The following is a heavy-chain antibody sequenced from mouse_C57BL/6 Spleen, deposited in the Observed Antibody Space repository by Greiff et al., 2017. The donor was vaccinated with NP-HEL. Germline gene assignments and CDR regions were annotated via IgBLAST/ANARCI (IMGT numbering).Heavy chain of an antibody. CDR2: IYPSDSET. V-gene: IGHV1-61*01. D-gene: IGHD1-1*01. CDR3: ARAYGSSCFDY. CDR1: GYTFTSYW. Sequence: QVQLQQPGAELVRPGSSVKLSCKASGYTFTSYWMDWVKQRPGQGLEWIGNIYPSDSETHYNQKFKDKATLTVDKSSSTAYMQLSSLPSEDSAVYYCARAYGSSCFDYWGQGTTLTVSS. J-gene: IGHJ2*01.